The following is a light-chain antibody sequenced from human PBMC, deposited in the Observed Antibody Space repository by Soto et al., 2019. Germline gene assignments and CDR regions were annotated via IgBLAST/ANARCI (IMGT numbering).Light chain of an antibody. J-gene: IGKJ3*01. Sequence: EIVLTQSPGTLSLSPGERATLSCRASQSVSSTYLAWYQQKPGQAPRLLIYGASTRATGIPDRFSGSGSGTDFTLTISRLESEDFAVYYCQQYGSSPPVTFGPGTKVDFK. V-gene: IGKV3-20*01. CDR2: GAS. CDR3: QQYGSSPPVT. CDR1: QSVSSTY.